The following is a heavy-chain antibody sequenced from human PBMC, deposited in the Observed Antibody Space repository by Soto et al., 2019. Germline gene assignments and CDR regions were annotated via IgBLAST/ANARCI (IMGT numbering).Heavy chain of an antibody. J-gene: IGHJ4*02. V-gene: IGHV4-34*01. Sequence: SETLSLTCAVYGGSFSGYYWSWIRQPPGKGLEWIGEINHSGSTNYNPSLKSRVTISVDTSKNQFSLKLSSVTAADTAVYYCARGPSDDIVVVVAERYYFDYWGQGTLVTVSS. CDR2: INHSGST. D-gene: IGHD2-15*01. CDR1: GGSFSGYY. CDR3: ARGPSDDIVVVVAERYYFDY.